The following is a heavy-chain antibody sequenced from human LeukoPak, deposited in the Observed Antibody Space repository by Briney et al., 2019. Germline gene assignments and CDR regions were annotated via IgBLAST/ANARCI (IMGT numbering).Heavy chain of an antibody. J-gene: IGHJ4*02. CDR1: GFTFSSYV. Sequence: PGGSLRLSCAASGFTFSSYVMNWVRQAPGKGLEWVSSISRGSTYIYYADSVKGRFPISRDNAKNSLYLQMNSLRAEDTAVYYCARLGYCSGGSCSSFDYWGQGTLVTVSS. V-gene: IGHV3-21*01. CDR3: ARLGYCSGGSCSSFDY. D-gene: IGHD2-15*01. CDR2: ISRGSTYI.